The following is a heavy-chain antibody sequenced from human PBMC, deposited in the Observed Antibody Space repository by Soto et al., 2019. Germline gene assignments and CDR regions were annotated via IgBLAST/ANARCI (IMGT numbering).Heavy chain of an antibody. CDR2: IYSGGST. J-gene: IGHJ4*02. Sequence: PGESLKISCAASGFTVSSNYMSWVRQAPGKGLEWVSVIYSGGSTYYADSVKGRFTISRDNSKNTLYLQMNSLRAEDTAVYYCARDPDYGDYFGYWGQGTLVTVS. V-gene: IGHV3-66*01. D-gene: IGHD4-17*01. CDR1: GFTVSSNY. CDR3: ARDPDYGDYFGY.